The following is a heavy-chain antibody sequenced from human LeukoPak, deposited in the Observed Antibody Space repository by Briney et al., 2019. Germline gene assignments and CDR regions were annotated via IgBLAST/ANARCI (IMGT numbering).Heavy chain of an antibody. CDR1: GGSISSSNW. V-gene: IGHV4-4*02. CDR2: IYHSGST. Sequence: SETLSLTCAVSGGSISSSNWWSWVRQPPGKGLEWIGEIYHSGSTNYNPSLKSRVTISVDKSKNQFSLKLSSVTAADTAVYYCARDRDCSGGSYYDYWGQGTLVTVSS. CDR3: ARDRDCSGGSYYDY. J-gene: IGHJ4*02. D-gene: IGHD2-15*01.